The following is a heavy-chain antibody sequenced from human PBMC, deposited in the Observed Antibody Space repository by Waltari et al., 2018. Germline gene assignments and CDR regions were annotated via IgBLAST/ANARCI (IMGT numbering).Heavy chain of an antibody. J-gene: IGHJ6*02. CDR3: AKVRGTSYGMDV. CDR2: ISGSGGST. V-gene: IGHV3-23*01. Sequence: EVQLLESGGGLVQPGGSLRLSCAASGFTFSIYALSCVSQAPGKGLEWVAAISGSGGSTYYADSVKGRFTISRDNSKNTLYLQMNSLRAEDTAVYYCAKVRGTSYGMDVWGQGTTVTVSS. CDR1: GFTFSIYA.